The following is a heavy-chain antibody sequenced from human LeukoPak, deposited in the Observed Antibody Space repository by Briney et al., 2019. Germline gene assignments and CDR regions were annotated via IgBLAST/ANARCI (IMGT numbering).Heavy chain of an antibody. D-gene: IGHD6-19*01. CDR1: GGSISSSSYY. V-gene: IGHV4-39*01. CDR3: ARGQWLAGDFDY. CDR2: IYYSGST. J-gene: IGHJ4*02. Sequence: PSETLSLTCTVSGGSISSSSYYWGWIRQPPGKGLEWIGSIYYSGSTYYNPSLKSRVTISVDTPKNQFSLKLSSVTAADTAVYYCARGQWLAGDFDYWGQGTLVTVSS.